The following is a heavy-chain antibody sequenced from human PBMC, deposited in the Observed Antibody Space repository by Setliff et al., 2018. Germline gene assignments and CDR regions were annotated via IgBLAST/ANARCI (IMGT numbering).Heavy chain of an antibody. V-gene: IGHV4-34*01. CDR1: GGSFSGNY. D-gene: IGHD3-22*01. CDR2: INHSGST. Sequence: SETLSLTCAVYGGSFSGNYWSWIRQPPGKGLEWIGEINHSGSTNHSPSLKSRVTISVDTSKNQFSLNLSSVTAADTAMYYCARDYYDSRGSYAFDIWGQGTVVTVSS. J-gene: IGHJ3*02. CDR3: ARDYYDSRGSYAFDI.